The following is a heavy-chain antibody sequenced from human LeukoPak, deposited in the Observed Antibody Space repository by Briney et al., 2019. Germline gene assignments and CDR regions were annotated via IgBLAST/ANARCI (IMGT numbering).Heavy chain of an antibody. CDR3: AKHLAARPLYYFDS. CDR2: ISWNSGSI. D-gene: IGHD6-6*01. CDR1: GFTFDDYA. J-gene: IGHJ4*02. V-gene: IGHV3-9*01. Sequence: GGSLRLSCAASGFTFDDYAMHWVRQAPGKGLEWVSGISWNSGSIGYADSVKGRFTISRDNSKNTLYLQMNSLRAEDTAVYYCAKHLAARPLYYFDSWGQGTLVTLSS.